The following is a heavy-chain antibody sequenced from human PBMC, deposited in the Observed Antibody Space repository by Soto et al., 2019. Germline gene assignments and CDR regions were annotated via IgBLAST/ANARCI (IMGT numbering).Heavy chain of an antibody. D-gene: IGHD1-26*01. J-gene: IGHJ6*02. V-gene: IGHV1-2*04. CDR1: GYTFTGHY. CDR3: ARGLLGELLFPPGMDV. Sequence: GASVKVSCKASGYTFTGHYMHWVRQAPGQGLEWMGWINPNSGGTNYAQKFQGWVTMTRDTSISTAYMELSRLRSDDTAVYYCARGLLGELLFPPGMDVWGQGTTVTVSS. CDR2: INPNSGGT.